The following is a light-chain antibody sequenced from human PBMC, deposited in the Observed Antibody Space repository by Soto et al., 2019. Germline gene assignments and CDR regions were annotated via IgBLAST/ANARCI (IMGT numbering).Light chain of an antibody. J-gene: IGLJ3*02. Sequence: QPVLTQSSSASASLGSSVKLTCTLSSGHSSYIIAWHQQQPGKAPRYLMKLEGSGSYNKGSGVPDRFSGFSSGADRYLTISNPQFEDEADYYCETWDGNTRVFGGGTKLTVL. CDR1: SGHSSYI. CDR3: ETWDGNTRV. CDR2: LEGSGSY. V-gene: IGLV4-60*02.